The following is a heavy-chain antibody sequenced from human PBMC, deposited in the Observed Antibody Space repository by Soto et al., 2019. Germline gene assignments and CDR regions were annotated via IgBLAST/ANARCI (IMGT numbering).Heavy chain of an antibody. Sequence: QVQLVQSGAEVKKPGASVKVSCKPSGYTFTSYGITWVRQAPGPGLEWMGWISAYNGNTNYSQKFQGRVTMTTDTSTRTAYMELRSLGSDDTGVYYCASGRFGEFVYQFDYWGQGTLVTVSS. CDR2: ISAYNGNT. J-gene: IGHJ4*02. CDR3: ASGRFGEFVYQFDY. D-gene: IGHD3-10*01. V-gene: IGHV1-18*01. CDR1: GYTFTSYG.